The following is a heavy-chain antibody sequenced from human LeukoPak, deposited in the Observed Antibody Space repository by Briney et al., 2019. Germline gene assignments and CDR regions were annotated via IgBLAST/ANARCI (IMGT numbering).Heavy chain of an antibody. D-gene: IGHD1-26*01. CDR3: AKELWEDYYMDV. V-gene: IGHV3-33*06. CDR1: GFTFSEFA. J-gene: IGHJ6*03. Sequence: GGSLRLSCVMSGFTFSEFAMHWVRQVPGKGLEWVAAIWYDGSDKYYADSVKGRFTISRDNSKNTLYLQMNSLRAEDTAVYYCAKELWEDYYMDVWGKGTTVTVSS. CDR2: IWYDGSDK.